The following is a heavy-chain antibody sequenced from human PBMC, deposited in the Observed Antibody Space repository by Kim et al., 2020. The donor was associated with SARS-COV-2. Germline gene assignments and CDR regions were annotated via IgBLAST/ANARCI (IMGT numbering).Heavy chain of an antibody. D-gene: IGHD3-3*01. V-gene: IGHV3-66*01. J-gene: IGHJ4*02. CDR3: AREAYDFSSGYRTDY. Sequence: DSVKGRFTISRDNTKNTLYLQTNSLRAKDTAVYYCAREAYDFSSGYRTDYWGQGTLVTVSS.